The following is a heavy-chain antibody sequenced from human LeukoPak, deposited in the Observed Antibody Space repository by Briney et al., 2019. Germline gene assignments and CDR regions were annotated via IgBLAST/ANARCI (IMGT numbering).Heavy chain of an antibody. CDR2: ISGSGGST. CDR3: AKSPLMITFGGVIVPFDY. CDR1: GFTFSSYA. V-gene: IGHV3-23*01. Sequence: PGGSLRLSCAASGFTFSSYAMNWVRQAPGKGLEWVSAISGSGGSTYYADSVKGRFTVSRDNSKNTLYLQMNSLRAEDTAVYYCAKSPLMITFGGVIVPFDYWGQGTLVTVSS. J-gene: IGHJ4*02. D-gene: IGHD3-16*02.